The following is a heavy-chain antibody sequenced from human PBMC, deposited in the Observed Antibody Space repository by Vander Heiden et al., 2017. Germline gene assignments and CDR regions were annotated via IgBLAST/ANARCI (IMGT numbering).Heavy chain of an antibody. V-gene: IGHV4-30-4*01. CDR1: GGSISSGDYY. Sequence: QVQLQESGPGLVKPSQTLSLTCPVSGGSISSGDYYWTWIRQPPGKGLEWIRYIYNSGNTYYNPSLKSRITISVDTSKNRFSLKLSSVTAADTAVYYCARAPYCSGIHCYGNWFDPWGQGTLVTVSS. D-gene: IGHD2-15*01. J-gene: IGHJ5*02. CDR3: ARAPYCSGIHCYGNWFDP. CDR2: IYNSGNT.